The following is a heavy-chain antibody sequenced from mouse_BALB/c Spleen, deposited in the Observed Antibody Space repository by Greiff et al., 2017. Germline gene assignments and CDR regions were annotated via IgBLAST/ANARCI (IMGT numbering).Heavy chain of an antibody. CDR3: ARSGWEKYYFDY. CDR1: GFTFSSFG. J-gene: IGHJ2*01. CDR2: ISSGSSTI. D-gene: IGHD1-1*02. V-gene: IGHV5-17*02. Sequence: EVKLMESGGGLMQPGGSRKLSCAASGFTFSSFGMHWVRQAPEKGLEWVAYISSGSSTIYYADTVKGRFTISRDNPKNTLFLQMTSLRSEDTAMYYCARSGWEKYYFDYWGQGTTLTVSS.